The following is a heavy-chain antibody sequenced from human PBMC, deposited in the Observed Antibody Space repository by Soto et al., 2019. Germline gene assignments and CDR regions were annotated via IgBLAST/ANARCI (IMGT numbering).Heavy chain of an antibody. V-gene: IGHV1-69*13. J-gene: IGHJ4*02. CDR3: ARDCSSTSCYYY. D-gene: IGHD2-2*01. CDR1: GGTFSSYA. CDR2: IIPIFGTA. Sequence: ASVKVSCKASGGTFSSYAISWVRQAPGQGLEWMGGIIPIFGTANYAQKFQGRVTITADESTSTAYMELSSLRSEDTAVYYCARDCSSTSCYYYWGQGTLVTVS.